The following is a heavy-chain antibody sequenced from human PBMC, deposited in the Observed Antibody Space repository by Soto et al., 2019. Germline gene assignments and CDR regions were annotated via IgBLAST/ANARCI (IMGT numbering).Heavy chain of an antibody. J-gene: IGHJ3*02. CDR2: IYPDDSDT. V-gene: IGHV5-51*01. D-gene: IGHD1-7*01. CDR1: GYNFTNYW. Sequence: GESLKISXRASGYNFTNYWFAWVRQVPGKGLEWMGTIYPDDSDTRYSPSFQGQVIISADKSITTAYLQWSSLKASDTAMYYCARHPERHXTNLNDAFHIWGQGTLVTVSS. CDR3: ARHPERHXTNLNDAFHI.